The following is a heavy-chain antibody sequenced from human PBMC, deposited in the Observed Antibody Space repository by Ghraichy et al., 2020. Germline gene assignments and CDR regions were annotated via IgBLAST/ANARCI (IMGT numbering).Heavy chain of an antibody. Sequence: SETLSLTCTVSGGSISSGSYYWSWIRQPAGKGLEWIGRIYTSGSTNYNPSLKSRVTISVDTSKNQFSLKLSSVTAADTAVYYCARERAARPFVRSIFDYWGQGTLVTVSS. V-gene: IGHV4-61*02. CDR2: IYTSGST. CDR1: GGSISSGSYY. J-gene: IGHJ4*02. D-gene: IGHD6-6*01. CDR3: ARERAARPFVRSIFDY.